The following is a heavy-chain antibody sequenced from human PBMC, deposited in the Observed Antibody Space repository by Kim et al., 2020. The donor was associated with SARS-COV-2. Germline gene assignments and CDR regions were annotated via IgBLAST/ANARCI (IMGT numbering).Heavy chain of an antibody. D-gene: IGHD2-21*01. CDR2: ISGDGTVT. CDR3: ARDAGLVQDH. J-gene: IGHJ4*02. Sequence: GGSLRLSCAASGFTFSTVWMVWVRQAPGKGPVWVSLISGDGTVTRYADSVKGRFTISRDNAKNTLYLQMNSLRDDDTAVYYCARDAGLVQDHWGQGAPVTVSS. CDR1: GFTFSTVW. V-gene: IGHV3-74*01.